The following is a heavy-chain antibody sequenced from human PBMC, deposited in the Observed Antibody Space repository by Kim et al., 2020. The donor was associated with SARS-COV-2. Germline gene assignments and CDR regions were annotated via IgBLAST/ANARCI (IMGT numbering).Heavy chain of an antibody. CDR2: IYYSGST. J-gene: IGHJ5*02. CDR1: GGSISSSSYY. Sequence: SETLSLTCTVSGGSISSSSYYWGWIRQPPGKGLEWIGSIYYSGSTYYNPSLKSRVTISVDTSKNQFSLKLSSVTAADTAVYYCARQESGSYYPSLNWFDPWGQGTLVTVSS. CDR3: ARQESGSYYPSLNWFDP. D-gene: IGHD1-26*01. V-gene: IGHV4-39*01.